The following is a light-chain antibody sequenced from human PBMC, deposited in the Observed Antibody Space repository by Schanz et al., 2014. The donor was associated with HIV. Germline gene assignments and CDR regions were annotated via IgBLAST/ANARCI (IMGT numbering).Light chain of an antibody. J-gene: IGLJ1*01. Sequence: QSVLTQPPSVSGAPGQRVTMSCTGSSSNIGAGYDVHWYQQVPGTAPTLLIYDNNHRPSGVPDRFSGSKSGTSASLAITGLQAEDEADYYCSLHMRRTTLDVFGTGTKLTVL. CDR2: DNN. V-gene: IGLV1-40*01. CDR1: SSNIGAGYD. CDR3: SLHMRRTTLDV.